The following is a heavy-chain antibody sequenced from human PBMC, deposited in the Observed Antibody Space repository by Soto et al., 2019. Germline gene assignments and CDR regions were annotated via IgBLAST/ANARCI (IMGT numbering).Heavy chain of an antibody. V-gene: IGHV3-30*18. Sequence: PGGSLRLSCAASGFNFKAYGMHWVRQAPGKGLEWVAVISFDGSKEYYADSVKGRFTISRDNSKNTLFLQVNSLRPEDTAVYYCAKGSSSVYYYYYGLDVWGQGTTVTVS. CDR3: AKGSSSVYYYYYGLDV. D-gene: IGHD6-6*01. J-gene: IGHJ6*02. CDR2: ISFDGSKE. CDR1: GFNFKAYG.